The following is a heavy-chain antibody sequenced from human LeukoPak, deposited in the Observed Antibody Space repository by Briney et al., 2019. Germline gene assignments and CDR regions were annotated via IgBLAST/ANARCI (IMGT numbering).Heavy chain of an antibody. CDR1: GGSISSYY. J-gene: IGHJ5*02. CDR2: IYYSGST. Sequence: SETLSLTCTVSGGSISSYYWSWIRQPPGKGLEWVGYIYYSGSTYYNPSLKSRVTISVDTSKNQFSLKLSSVTAADTAVYYCARGASYSSSWYGESWFDPWGQGTLVTVSS. CDR3: ARGASYSSSWYGESWFDP. D-gene: IGHD6-13*01. V-gene: IGHV4-30-4*08.